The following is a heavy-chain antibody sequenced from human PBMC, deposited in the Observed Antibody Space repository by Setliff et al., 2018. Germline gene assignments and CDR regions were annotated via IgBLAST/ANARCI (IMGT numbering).Heavy chain of an antibody. CDR3: AHFGYDWNDDY. CDR1: GFKFDDHV. D-gene: IGHD1-20*01. CDR2: ITWNSDNT. V-gene: IGHV3-9*01. J-gene: IGHJ4*02. Sequence: GGSLRLSCVASGFKFDDHVMYWVRQVPGKGLEWVAGITWNSDNTGYADSVKGRFTVTRDNAKNSLYLQMDSLKVEDTAVYYCAHFGYDWNDDYWGQGTLVTVSS.